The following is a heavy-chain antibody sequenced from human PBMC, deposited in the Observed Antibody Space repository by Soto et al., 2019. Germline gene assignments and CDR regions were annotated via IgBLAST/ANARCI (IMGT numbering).Heavy chain of an antibody. Sequence: GGSLRLSCAASGFTFSSYGMHWVRQAPGKGLEWVAVIWYDGSNKYYADSVKGRFTISRDNSKNTLYLQMNSLRAEDTAVYYCARDAPKYYDSSGPGYWGQGTLVTVYS. CDR2: IWYDGSNK. D-gene: IGHD3-22*01. CDR1: GFTFSSYG. J-gene: IGHJ4*02. V-gene: IGHV3-33*01. CDR3: ARDAPKYYDSSGPGY.